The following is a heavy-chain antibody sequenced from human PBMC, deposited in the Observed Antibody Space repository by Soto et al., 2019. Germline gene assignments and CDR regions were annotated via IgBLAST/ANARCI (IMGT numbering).Heavy chain of an antibody. Sequence: GASVKVSCKASGYTFTSYGISWVRQAPGQGLEWMGWISAYNGNTNYAQKLQGRVTMTTDTSTSTAYMELRSLRSDDPAVYYCATRNPYYDSSGYYPFDYWGQGTLVTVSS. J-gene: IGHJ4*02. CDR1: GYTFTSYG. CDR3: ATRNPYYDSSGYYPFDY. V-gene: IGHV1-18*01. D-gene: IGHD3-22*01. CDR2: ISAYNGNT.